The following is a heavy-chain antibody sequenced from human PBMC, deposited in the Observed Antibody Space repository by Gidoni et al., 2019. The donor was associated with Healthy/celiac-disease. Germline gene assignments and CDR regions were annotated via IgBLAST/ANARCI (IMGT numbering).Heavy chain of an antibody. J-gene: IGHJ6*02. CDR3: ARGYCSSTSCYGDYYYGMDV. CDR1: GGSFSGYY. CDR2: INHSGST. Sequence: QVQLQQWGAGLLKPSEPLSLTCAVYGGSFSGYYWSWIRQPPGKGLEWIGEINHSGSTNYNPSLKSRVTISVDTSKNQFSLKLSSVTAADTAVYYCARGYCSSTSCYGDYYYGMDVWGQGTTVTVSS. D-gene: IGHD2-2*01. V-gene: IGHV4-34*01.